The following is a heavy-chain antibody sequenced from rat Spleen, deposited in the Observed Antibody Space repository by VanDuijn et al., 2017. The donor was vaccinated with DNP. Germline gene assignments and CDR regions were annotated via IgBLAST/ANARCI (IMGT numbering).Heavy chain of an antibody. CDR3: ATALGDY. CDR2: ISYDGINT. D-gene: IGHD4-6*01. J-gene: IGHJ3*01. CDR1: GFPFSDHN. V-gene: IGHV5-7*01. Sequence: EVQLVESGGGLVQPGRSLRLSCAASGFPFSDHNMAWVRQAPKKGLEWVATISYDGINTYYRDSVKGRFTISRDNSKATLYLQMDSLRSEDTATYSCATALGDYWGQGTLVTVSS.